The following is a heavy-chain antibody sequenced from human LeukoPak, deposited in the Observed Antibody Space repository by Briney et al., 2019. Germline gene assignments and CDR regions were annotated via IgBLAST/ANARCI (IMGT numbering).Heavy chain of an antibody. V-gene: IGHV4-34*01. CDR3: ARVIAVAGTHH. Sequence: SETLSLTCAVYGGSFSGYYWSWIRQPPGKGLEWIGEINHSGSTNYNPSLKSRVTISVDTSKNQFSLKLSSATAADTAVYYCARVIAVAGTHHWGQGTLVTVSS. D-gene: IGHD6-19*01. CDR1: GGSFSGYY. CDR2: INHSGST. J-gene: IGHJ5*02.